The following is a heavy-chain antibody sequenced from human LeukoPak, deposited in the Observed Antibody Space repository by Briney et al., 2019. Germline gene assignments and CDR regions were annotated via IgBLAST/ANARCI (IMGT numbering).Heavy chain of an antibody. D-gene: IGHD4-17*01. V-gene: IGHV1-2*04. CDR3: ASTYGDYQDAFDI. CDR2: INPNSGGT. Sequence: GASVNVSCKASGYTFTGYYMHWVRQAPGQGLEWMGWINPNSGGTNYAQKFQGWVTMTRDTSISTAYMELSRLRSDDTAVYYCASTYGDYQDAFDIWGQGTMVTVSS. CDR1: GYTFTGYY. J-gene: IGHJ3*02.